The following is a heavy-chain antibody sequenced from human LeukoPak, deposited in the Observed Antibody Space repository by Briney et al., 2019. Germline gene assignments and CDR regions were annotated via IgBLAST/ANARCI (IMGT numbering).Heavy chain of an antibody. CDR2: ISGSGGST. D-gene: IGHD3-22*01. CDR1: GFTFSSYA. CDR3: AKDIKPTPYDSSGYESLPVDY. Sequence: GGSLRLSCAASGFTFSSYAMSWVRQAPGKGLEWVSAISGSGGSTYYADSVKGRFTISRDNSKNTLYLQMNSLRAEDTAVYYCAKDIKPTPYDSSGYESLPVDYWGQGTLVTVSS. J-gene: IGHJ4*02. V-gene: IGHV3-23*01.